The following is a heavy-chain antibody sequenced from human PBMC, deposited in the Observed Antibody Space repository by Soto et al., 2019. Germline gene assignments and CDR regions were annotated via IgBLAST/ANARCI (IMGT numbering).Heavy chain of an antibody. V-gene: IGHV2-5*02. Sequence: QIALRASGPALVDPTQTLTLTCTFSGFSLNSRGVGVCWVRQPPGKALEWLAIVYWDDDKRYRPSLWSRLSIRKDTPKNQVVLTLTNTDPVDTATYYCVHRGPVDETGMGFDFWGQGSLVTVSS. CDR1: GFSLNSRGVG. CDR2: VYWDDDK. J-gene: IGHJ4*02. D-gene: IGHD3-9*01. CDR3: VHRGPVDETGMGFDF.